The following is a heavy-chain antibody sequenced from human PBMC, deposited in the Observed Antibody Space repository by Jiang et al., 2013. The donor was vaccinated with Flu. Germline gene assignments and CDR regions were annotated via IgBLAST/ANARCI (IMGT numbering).Heavy chain of an antibody. Sequence: GAEVKKPGASVKVSCKASGYTFTAYAVHWVRQAPGQGLEWMGWINAGNGNTKYSQKFQGRLTITRDTSASTAYMELSSLRSEDTAVYYCARDLGKHRPTRPTMVRGVVISYYFDYWGQGTLVTVSS. CDR1: GYTFTAYA. CDR2: INAGNGNT. CDR3: ARDLGKHRPTRPTMVRGVVISYYFDY. V-gene: IGHV1-3*01. J-gene: IGHJ4*02. D-gene: IGHD3-10*01.